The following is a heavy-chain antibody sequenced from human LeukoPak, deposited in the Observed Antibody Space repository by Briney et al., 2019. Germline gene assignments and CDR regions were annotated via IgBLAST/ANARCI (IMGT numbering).Heavy chain of an antibody. CDR3: AKRNLGNIDY. D-gene: IGHD3-16*01. CDR2: ISYDGSNK. CDR1: GFTFSSYG. V-gene: IGHV3-30*18. J-gene: IGHJ4*02. Sequence: GRSLRLSCAASGFTFSSYGMHWVRQAPGKGLEWVAVISYDGSNKYYADSVKGRFTISRDKSKNTLYLQMNSLRAEDTAVYYCAKRNLGNIDYWGQGTLVTVSS.